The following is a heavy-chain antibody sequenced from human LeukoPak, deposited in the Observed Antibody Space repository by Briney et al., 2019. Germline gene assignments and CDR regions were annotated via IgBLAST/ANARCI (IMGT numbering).Heavy chain of an antibody. V-gene: IGHV4-59*01. J-gene: IGHJ4*02. CDR3: ARGFYSASSFDY. CDR1: GGSISSYY. CDR2: IYYSGST. Sequence: SETLSLTCTVSGGSISSYYWSWIRQPPGKGLEWIGYIYYSGSTNYNPSLKSRVTISVDTSKNQFSLKLSSATAADTAVYYCARGFYSASSFDYWGQGTLATVSS. D-gene: IGHD2-21*01.